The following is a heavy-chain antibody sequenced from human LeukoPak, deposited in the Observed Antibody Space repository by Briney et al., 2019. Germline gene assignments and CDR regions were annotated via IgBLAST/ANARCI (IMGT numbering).Heavy chain of an antibody. V-gene: IGHV4-39*01. D-gene: IGHD3-3*01. CDR3: ASYDFWSAYFDC. CDR1: GGSISSSSYY. Sequence: SETLSLTCTVSGGSISSSSYYWGWIRQPPGKGLEWIGSIYYSGSTYYNPSLKSRVTISVDTSKNQFSLKLSSVTAADTAVYYCASYDFWSAYFDCWGQGTLVTVSS. CDR2: IYYSGST. J-gene: IGHJ4*02.